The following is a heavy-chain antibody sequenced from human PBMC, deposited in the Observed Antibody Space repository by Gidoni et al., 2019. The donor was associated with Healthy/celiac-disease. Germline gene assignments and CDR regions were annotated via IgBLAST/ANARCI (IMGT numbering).Heavy chain of an antibody. CDR3: ARDLFAGYCSSTSCYTFNWFDP. V-gene: IGHV4-61*01. D-gene: IGHD2-2*02. Sequence: QVQLQESGPGLVKPSETLTLTCPVPGGSVSSGSYYWSWIRQPPGKGLEWIGYIYYSGSTNYNPSLKSRVTISVDTSKNQFSLKLSSVTAADTAVYYCARDLFAGYCSSTSCYTFNWFDPWGQGTLVTVSS. J-gene: IGHJ5*02. CDR1: GGSVSSGSYY. CDR2: IYYSGST.